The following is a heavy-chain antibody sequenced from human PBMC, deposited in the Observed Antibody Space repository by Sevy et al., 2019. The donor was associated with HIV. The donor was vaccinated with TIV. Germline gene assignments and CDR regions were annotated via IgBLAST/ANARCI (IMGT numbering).Heavy chain of an antibody. D-gene: IGHD2-2*01. CDR2: INSDGSST. J-gene: IGHJ5*02. CDR3: ARESPTKRVNWFDP. V-gene: IGHV3-74*01. CDR1: GFTFSSYW. Sequence: GGSLRLSCAASGFTFSSYWMHWVRQAPGKGLVWVSRINSDGSSTSYADSVKGRFTISRDNAKNTLYLQMNSLRAEDTAVYYCARESPTKRVNWFDPWGQGTLVTVSS.